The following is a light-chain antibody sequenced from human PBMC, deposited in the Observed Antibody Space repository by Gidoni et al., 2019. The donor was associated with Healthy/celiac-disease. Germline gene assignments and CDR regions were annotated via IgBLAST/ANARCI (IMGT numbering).Light chain of an antibody. Sequence: SPQLLIYLGSNRASGVPDRFGGSGSGTDFTLKISRVEAEDVGVYYCMQALQTPLTFGPGTKVDIK. CDR2: LGS. V-gene: IGKV2-28*01. J-gene: IGKJ3*01. CDR3: MQALQTPLT.